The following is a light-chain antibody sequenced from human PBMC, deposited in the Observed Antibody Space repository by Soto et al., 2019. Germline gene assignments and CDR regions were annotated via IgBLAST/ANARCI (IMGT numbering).Light chain of an antibody. V-gene: IGKV3-20*01. Sequence: EFVLTQSPGTLSLSPGERATFSCRADQNVSSTYLAWYQQKIGQAPRLLIYGASSRATGIPDRFSGSGSGTDFTLTISRLEPEDFAVYYCQQYGSSPPRTFGQGTKLEIK. CDR3: QQYGSSPPRT. J-gene: IGKJ2*01. CDR1: QNVSSTY. CDR2: GAS.